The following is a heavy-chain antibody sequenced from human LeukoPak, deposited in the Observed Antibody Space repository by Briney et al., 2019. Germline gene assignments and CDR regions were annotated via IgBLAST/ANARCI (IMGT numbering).Heavy chain of an antibody. CDR2: IIPIFGTA. J-gene: IGHJ5*02. D-gene: IGHD3-22*01. CDR3: ARGWYYYDSSGQT. Sequence: SVKVSCKASGGTFSSYAISWVRQAPGQGLEWMGGIIPIFGTANYAQKFQGRVTITTDESTSTAYMELSSLRSEDTAVYYCARGWYYYDSSGQTWGQGTLVTVSS. V-gene: IGHV1-69*05. CDR1: GGTFSSYA.